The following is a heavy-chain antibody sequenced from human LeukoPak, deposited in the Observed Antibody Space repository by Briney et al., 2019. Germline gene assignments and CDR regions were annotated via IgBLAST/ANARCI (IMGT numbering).Heavy chain of an antibody. V-gene: IGHV3-30*18. CDR1: GFTFSSYG. D-gene: IGHD6-13*01. Sequence: PGRSLRLSCAASGFTFSSYGMHWVRQAPGKGLEWVAVISYDGSNKYYADSVKGRFTISRDNSKNTLYLQMNSLRAEDTAVYYCAKAPGGGAAAHFDYWGQGTLVTVSS. CDR2: ISYDGSNK. CDR3: AKAPGGGAAAHFDY. J-gene: IGHJ4*02.